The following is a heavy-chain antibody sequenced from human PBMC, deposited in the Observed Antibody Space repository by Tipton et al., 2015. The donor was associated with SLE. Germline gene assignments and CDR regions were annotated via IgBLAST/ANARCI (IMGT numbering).Heavy chain of an antibody. CDR3: ARGLATRGAFDI. D-gene: IGHD4-23*01. CDR2: IYGNGNT. V-gene: IGHV3-53*01. CDR1: GFTVSDNY. Sequence: GSLRLSCAASGFTVSDNYINWVRQAPRKGLEWVSIIYGNGNTFFTDSVQGRFTISRDNSKNTLNLQMNSLRAEDTAIYYCARGLATRGAFDIWGQGTMVTVSS. J-gene: IGHJ3*02.